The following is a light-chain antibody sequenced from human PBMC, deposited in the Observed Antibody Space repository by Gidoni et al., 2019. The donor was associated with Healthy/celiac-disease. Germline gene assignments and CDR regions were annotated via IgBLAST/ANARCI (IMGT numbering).Light chain of an antibody. V-gene: IGKV1-5*03. J-gene: IGKJ2*01. CDR1: QSISSW. CDR3: QQYNSYPYT. Sequence: DIQMTQSPSTLSASVGDRVTITCRASQSISSWLAWYQQKPGKTPKLLISKASSLESGVPSRFSGSGSGTEFTLTISSLQPDDFATYYCQQYNSYPYTFGQGTKLEIK. CDR2: KAS.